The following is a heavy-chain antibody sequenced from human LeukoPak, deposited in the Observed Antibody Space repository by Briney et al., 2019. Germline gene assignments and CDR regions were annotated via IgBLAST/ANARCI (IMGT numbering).Heavy chain of an antibody. CDR2: IIAVTGTT. D-gene: IGHD1-1*01. Sequence: GASVKVSCKASGYSFSNFGISWVRQAPGQGLEWVAWIIAVTGTTNYAQKFQGRVTVTTDTSTSTAYMELRGLRSDDTAVYYCARDNDHGTFQAENYWGPGTLVTVSS. V-gene: IGHV1-18*01. CDR1: GYSFSNFG. J-gene: IGHJ4*02. CDR3: ARDNDHGTFQAENY.